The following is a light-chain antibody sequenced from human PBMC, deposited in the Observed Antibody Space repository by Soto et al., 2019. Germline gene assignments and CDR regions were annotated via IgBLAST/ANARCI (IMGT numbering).Light chain of an antibody. J-gene: IGKJ1*01. CDR2: DAS. CDR1: QSIRNW. Sequence: DIQITLSLSTLSASVGDRVTITCRASQSIRNWLAWYQQKPGEVPKLLIYDASSWAGGVPSRFTGSGSGTEFTLTINSLQPDDFAVYYCQQRSNGPPWTFGQGTKVDIK. CDR3: QQRSNGPPWT. V-gene: IGKV1-5*01.